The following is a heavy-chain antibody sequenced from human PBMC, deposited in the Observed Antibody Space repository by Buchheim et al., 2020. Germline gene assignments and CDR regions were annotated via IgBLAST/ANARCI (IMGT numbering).Heavy chain of an antibody. CDR1: GFTFSSYG. Sequence: QVQLVESGGGVVQPGRSLRLSCAASGFTFSSYGMHWVRQAPGKGLEWVAVIWYDGSNKYYADSVKGRFTISRDTSKNTLYMQMNSLRAEDTAVYYCARDGGNYDYYYYYGMDVWGQGTT. D-gene: IGHD4/OR15-4a*01. J-gene: IGHJ6*02. V-gene: IGHV3-33*01. CDR2: IWYDGSNK. CDR3: ARDGGNYDYYYYYGMDV.